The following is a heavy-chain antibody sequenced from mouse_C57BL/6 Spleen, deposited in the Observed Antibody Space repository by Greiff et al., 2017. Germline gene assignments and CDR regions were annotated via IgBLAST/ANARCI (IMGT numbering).Heavy chain of an antibody. CDR1: GYTFTSYW. V-gene: IGHV1-69*01. CDR3: ARKGYYYDGEAWFAC. CDR2: IDPSDSYT. J-gene: IGHJ3*01. D-gene: IGHD1-1*01. Sequence: VQLQQPGAELVMPGASVKLSCKASGYTFTSYWMHWVKQRPGQGLEWIGEIDPSDSYTNYNQKFKGKSTLTVDKSSSKAYMQLSCLTSDDSAVYYCARKGYYYDGEAWFACWGQGTLVTVSA.